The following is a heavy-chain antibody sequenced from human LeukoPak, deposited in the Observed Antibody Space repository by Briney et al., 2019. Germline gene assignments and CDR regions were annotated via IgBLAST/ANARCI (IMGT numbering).Heavy chain of an antibody. CDR2: IIPIFGTA. J-gene: IGHJ4*02. D-gene: IGHD6-19*01. V-gene: IGHV1-69*06. CDR1: GGTFSSYA. Sequence: GASVKASCKASGGTFSSYAISWVRQAPGQGLEWMGGIIPIFGTANYAQKFQGRVTITADKSTSTAYMELSSLRSEDTAVYYCATIVTSGYSSGWYRYWGQGTLVTVSS. CDR3: ATIVTSGYSSGWYRY.